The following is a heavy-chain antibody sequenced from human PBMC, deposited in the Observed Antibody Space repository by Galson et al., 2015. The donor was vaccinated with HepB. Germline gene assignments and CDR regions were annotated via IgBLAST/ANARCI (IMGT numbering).Heavy chain of an antibody. V-gene: IGHV3-23*01. CDR3: AKEVNISTWFPFDN. CDR2: LSGSGGRT. J-gene: IGHJ4*02. D-gene: IGHD6-13*01. Sequence: SLRLSCAASGFIFDDYAMHWVRQAPGKGLECVSGLSGSGGRTHYADSVKGRFTISRDNSKNTLYLQMNSLRAEDTAIYYCAKEVNISTWFPFDNWGQGTLVTVSS. CDR1: GFIFDDYA.